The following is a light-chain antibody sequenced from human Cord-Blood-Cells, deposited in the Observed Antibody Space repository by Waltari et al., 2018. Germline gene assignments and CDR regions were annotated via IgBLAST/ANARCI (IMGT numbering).Light chain of an antibody. J-gene: IGKJ4*01. CDR3: QQRSNWPQVT. Sequence: EIVLTQSPATLSLYPGESATLSCRASQSVSSYLAWYQQKPGQAPRLLIYDASNTATGIPARFSGSGSGTDFTLTISSLEPEDFAVYYCQQRSNWPQVTFGGGTKVEIK. V-gene: IGKV3-11*01. CDR1: QSVSSY. CDR2: DAS.